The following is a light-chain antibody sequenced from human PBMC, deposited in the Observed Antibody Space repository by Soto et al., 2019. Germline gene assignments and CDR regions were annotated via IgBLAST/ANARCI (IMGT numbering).Light chain of an antibody. Sequence: DLQMTQSPSSVSASVGDRVSITCRASQDISRWLAWYQQKPGKAPKLLISAASTLQSGVPARFSGSGSGTDFTLTISSLQPEDFAIYSCQQGNSFPFTFGPGTKVDIK. CDR2: AAS. V-gene: IGKV1-12*02. CDR3: QQGNSFPFT. J-gene: IGKJ3*01. CDR1: QDISRW.